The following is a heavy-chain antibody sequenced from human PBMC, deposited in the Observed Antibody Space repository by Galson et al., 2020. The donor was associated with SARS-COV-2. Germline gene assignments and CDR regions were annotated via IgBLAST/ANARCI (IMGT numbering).Heavy chain of an antibody. J-gene: IGHJ5*02. D-gene: IGHD3-9*01. Sequence: GESLKISCAASGFTFSSYDMQWVRQAPGKGLEWVAVVSHAGTNTYYADSVKGRFTISRDNSRNTVFLQMNSLRAEDTAVYYCARDSRESTGYYKEVSWGQGTLVTVSS. CDR3: ARDSRESTGYYKEVS. V-gene: IGHV3-30*03. CDR1: GFTFSSYD. CDR2: VSHAGTNT.